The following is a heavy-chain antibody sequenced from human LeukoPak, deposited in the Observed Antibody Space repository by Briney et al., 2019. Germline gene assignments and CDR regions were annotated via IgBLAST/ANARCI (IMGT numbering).Heavy chain of an antibody. D-gene: IGHD3-3*01. CDR1: GGSISSGSYY. Sequence: SETLSLTCTVSGGSISSGSYYWSWIRQPAGKGLEWIGRIYTSGSTYYNPSLKSRVTISVDTSKNQFSLKLSSVTAADTAVYYCARGFWSGYDYWGQGTLVTVSS. CDR3: ARGFWSGYDY. CDR2: IYTSGST. V-gene: IGHV4-61*02. J-gene: IGHJ4*02.